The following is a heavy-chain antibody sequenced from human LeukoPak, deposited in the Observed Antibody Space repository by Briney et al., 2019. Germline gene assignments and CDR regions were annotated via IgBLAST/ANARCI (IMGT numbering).Heavy chain of an antibody. CDR3: AKEGPRISMIVVVITHPYYFDF. J-gene: IGHJ4*02. D-gene: IGHD3-22*01. Sequence: GGSLRLSCAASGFTFSSYAMSWVRQAPGKGLEWVSAISGSGGSTYYADSVKGRFTISRENSKNTLYLQMNSLRAEDTAVYYCAKEGPRISMIVVVITHPYYFDFWGQGTLVTVYS. V-gene: IGHV3-23*01. CDR2: ISGSGGST. CDR1: GFTFSSYA.